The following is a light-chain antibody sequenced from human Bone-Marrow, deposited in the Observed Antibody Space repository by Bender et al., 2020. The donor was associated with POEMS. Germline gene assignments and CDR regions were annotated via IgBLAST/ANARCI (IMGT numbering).Light chain of an antibody. V-gene: IGLV1-40*01. CDR1: RSNIGAGYD. Sequence: QSVLTQPPSVSGAPGQRLTISCTGSRSNIGAGYDVNWYQQLPGAAPKLLIYGNSNRPSGVPDRFSGSKSGTSASLAITGLQAEDEADYYCAVWDDSLNGWVFGGGTKLTVL. J-gene: IGLJ3*02. CDR3: AVWDDSLNGWV. CDR2: GNS.